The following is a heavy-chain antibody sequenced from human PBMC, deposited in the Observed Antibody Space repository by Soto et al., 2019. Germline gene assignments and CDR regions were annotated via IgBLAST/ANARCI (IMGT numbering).Heavy chain of an antibody. J-gene: IGHJ6*02. D-gene: IGHD1-26*01. V-gene: IGHV1-69*12. CDR1: GGTFSSYA. Sequence: QVQLVQSGAEVKKPGSSVKVSCKASGGTFSSYAISWVRQAPGQGLEWMGGIIPVFGTANYAQKYQGRVTITADESTSTAHGDLSSLRSEDTAVHYCARARYRGSYHGGSGYYYRMDVRGQGTTGTGS. CDR3: ARARYRGSYHGGSGYYYRMDV. CDR2: IIPVFGTA.